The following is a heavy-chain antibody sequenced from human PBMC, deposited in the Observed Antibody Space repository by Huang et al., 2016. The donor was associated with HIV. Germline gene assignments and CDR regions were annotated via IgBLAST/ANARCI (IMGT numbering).Heavy chain of an antibody. V-gene: IGHV3-30*18. CDR2: ISNDGSRK. CDR1: GFMFSTFG. J-gene: IGHJ4*02. Sequence: QVHLEESGGGVVQPGRPLRLSCTASGFMFSTFGIDWVRQAPGKRLGWVEGISNDGSRKYYVDSVKGRFTISRDNSKNIVYLQMNSLRPEDTAVYYCAKPSGDYEFFDFWGQGTVVTVSS. D-gene: IGHD4-17*01. CDR3: AKPSGDYEFFDF.